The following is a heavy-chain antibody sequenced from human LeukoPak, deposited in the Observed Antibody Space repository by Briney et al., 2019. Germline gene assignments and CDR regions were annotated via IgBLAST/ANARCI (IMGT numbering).Heavy chain of an antibody. CDR2: IIPIFGTA. CDR1: GYTFTSYG. CDR3: ARGTTLVTNYFDY. V-gene: IGHV1-69*13. D-gene: IGHD5-18*01. J-gene: IGHJ4*02. Sequence: GASVKVSCKASGYTFTSYGFSWVRQAPGQGLEWMGGIIPIFGTANYAQKFQGRVTITADESTSTAYMELSSLRSEDTAVYYCARGTTLVTNYFDYWGQGTLVTVSS.